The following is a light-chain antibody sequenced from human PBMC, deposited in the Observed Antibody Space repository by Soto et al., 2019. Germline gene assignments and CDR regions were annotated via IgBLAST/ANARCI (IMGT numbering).Light chain of an antibody. CDR3: MQALQTFT. J-gene: IGKJ4*01. CDR1: QSLLHSNGYNY. CDR2: LGS. V-gene: IGKV2-28*01. Sequence: DIVMTQSPLSLPVTPGEPASISCRSSQSLLHSNGYNYLDWYLQKPGQSPQLLIYLGSNRSSGVPDRCSGSGSGRDFTLKISRVDDEDVGVYYRMQALQTFTFGGGTKVEIK.